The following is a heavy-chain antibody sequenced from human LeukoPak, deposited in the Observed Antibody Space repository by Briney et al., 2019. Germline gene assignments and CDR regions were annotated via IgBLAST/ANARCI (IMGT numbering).Heavy chain of an antibody. CDR2: IYYTGST. CDR1: GVSISSSY. Sequence: SETLSLTCTVSGVSISSSYWNWIRQTPGKGLEWIGYIYYTGSTNYNPSLKSRVTISLDMSKNQFSLILTSVTAADTAVYYCASETGYSSSWGSFDNWGQGTLVAVSS. D-gene: IGHD6-13*01. CDR3: ASETGYSSSWGSFDN. J-gene: IGHJ4*02. V-gene: IGHV4-59*08.